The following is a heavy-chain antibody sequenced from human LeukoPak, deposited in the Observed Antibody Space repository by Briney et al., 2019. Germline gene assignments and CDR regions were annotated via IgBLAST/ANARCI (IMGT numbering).Heavy chain of an antibody. CDR2: ISWNSGTI. J-gene: IGHJ4*02. V-gene: IGHV3-9*01. D-gene: IGHD7-27*01. CDR3: AKGNWGSPFDS. CDR1: GFTFGAYS. Sequence: GGSLRLSCAASGFTFGAYSIHWVRQVPGKDLEWVSGISWNSGTIDYVDSVRGRFTISRDNAKSSLYLQMTSLRADDTALYYCAKGNWGSPFDSWGQGTLVAVSS.